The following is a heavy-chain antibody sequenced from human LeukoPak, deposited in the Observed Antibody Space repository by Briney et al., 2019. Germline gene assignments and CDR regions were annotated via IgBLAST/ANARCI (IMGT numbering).Heavy chain of an antibody. CDR2: INHSGST. D-gene: IGHD3-22*01. CDR1: GGSFSGYY. V-gene: IGHV4-34*01. CDR3: ARRAINYYDSSGYYYRLYYMDV. J-gene: IGHJ6*03. Sequence: SETLSLTCAVYGGSFSGYYWSWIRQPPGKGLEWIGEINHSGSTNYNPSLKSRVTISVDTSKNQFSLKLSSVTAADTAVYYCARRAINYYDSSGYYYRLYYMDVWGKGTTVTISS.